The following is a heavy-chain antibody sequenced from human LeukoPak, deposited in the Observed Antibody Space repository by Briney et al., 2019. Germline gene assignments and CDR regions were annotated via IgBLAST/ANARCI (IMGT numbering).Heavy chain of an antibody. CDR1: GGSITSYY. CDR2: IYTSGST. V-gene: IGHV4-4*07. CDR3: ARDKEQLVLGYYYYYTDV. Sequence: SETLSLTCTVSGGSITSYYWSWIRQPAGKGLEWIGRIYTSGSTNYNPSLKSRVTISVDTSKNQFSLKLSSVTAADTAVYYCARDKEQLVLGYYYYYTDVWGKGTTVTVSS. J-gene: IGHJ6*03. D-gene: IGHD6-13*01.